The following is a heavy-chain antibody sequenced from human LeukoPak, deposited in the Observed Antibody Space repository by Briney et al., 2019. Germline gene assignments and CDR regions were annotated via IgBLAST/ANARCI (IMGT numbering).Heavy chain of an antibody. D-gene: IGHD5-18*01. CDR3: ARVTGTAMVSYYFDY. V-gene: IGHV4-59*01. Sequence: SETLSLTCTVSGGSIRGYYWSWIRQAPGKGLEYIGYIYYSGSTNYSPSLKSRLTISVDTSKNHFSLKLSSVTAADTAVYYCARVTGTAMVSYYFDYWGQGTLVTVSS. CDR1: GGSIRGYY. J-gene: IGHJ4*02. CDR2: IYYSGST.